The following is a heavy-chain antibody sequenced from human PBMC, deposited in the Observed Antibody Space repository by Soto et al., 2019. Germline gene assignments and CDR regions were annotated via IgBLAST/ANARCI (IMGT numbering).Heavy chain of an antibody. CDR2: ITGNGGST. J-gene: IGHJ4*01. Sequence: GGSLRLSCAASGFTFSRDGMSWVRQAPGKGLEWVSLITGNGGSTYYADSVKGRFTISRDNTKNTLFLQMNSLRAEDTAVYYCAKERASTTAFAYWGQRALVTVSS. CDR1: GFTFSRDG. CDR3: AKERASTTAFAY. V-gene: IGHV3-23*01. D-gene: IGHD5-12*01.